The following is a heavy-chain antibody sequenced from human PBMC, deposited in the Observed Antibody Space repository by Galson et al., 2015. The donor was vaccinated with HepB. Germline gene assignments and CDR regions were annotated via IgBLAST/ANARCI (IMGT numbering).Heavy chain of an antibody. D-gene: IGHD2-21*01. V-gene: IGHV3-21*01. CDR1: GFSFSSYS. J-gene: IGHJ3*02. Sequence: PRLSCAASGFSFSSYSMNWVRQAPGKGLEWVSSISSSSSYIYYADSVKGRFTISRDNAKNSLYLQMNSLRAEDTAVYYCARGSRILWGGGAFDIWGQGTMVTVSS. CDR2: ISSSSSYI. CDR3: ARGSRILWGGGAFDI.